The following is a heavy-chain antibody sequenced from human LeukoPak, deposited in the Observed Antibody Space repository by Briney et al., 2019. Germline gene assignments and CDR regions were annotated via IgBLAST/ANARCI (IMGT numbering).Heavy chain of an antibody. J-gene: IGHJ6*02. D-gene: IGHD2-15*01. CDR1: GSIFSNYA. CDR3: ARVRSDCSGSACYSRNRNHSGLDV. V-gene: IGHV1-69*04. CDR2: IIPMLGVA. Sequence: GASVKVSCKASGSIFSNYAITWVRQAPGHGLEWMGRIIPMLGVANNAETFQDRVTINADKSTNTMYLELSSLKSEDTAVYYCARVRSDCSGSACYSRNRNHSGLDVWGQGTTVTVS.